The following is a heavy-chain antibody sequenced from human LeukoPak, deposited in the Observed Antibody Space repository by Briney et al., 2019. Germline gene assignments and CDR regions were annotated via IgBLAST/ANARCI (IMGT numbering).Heavy chain of an antibody. CDR1: GYTFTGCY. V-gene: IGHV1-2*02. D-gene: IGHD1-26*01. CDR2: INPNSGGT. Sequence: ASVKVSCKASGYTFTGCYMHWVRQAPGQGLEWMGWINPNSGGTNYAQKFQGRVTMTRDTSISTAYMELSRLRSDDTAVYYCAGSAGIVGVVDYWGQGTLVTVSS. J-gene: IGHJ4*02. CDR3: AGSAGIVGVVDY.